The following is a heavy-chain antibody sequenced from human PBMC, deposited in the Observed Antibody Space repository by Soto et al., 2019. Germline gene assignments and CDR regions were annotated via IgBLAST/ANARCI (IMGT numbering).Heavy chain of an antibody. CDR1: GFTFSSYA. J-gene: IGHJ4*02. CDR2: ISGSGGST. V-gene: IGHV3-23*01. CDR3: AKDPEVVVTAPDY. Sequence: GGSLRPSCAASGFTFSSYAMNWVGRAPGKGLEWVSAISGSGGSTYYVDSVEGRFTISRDNSRNTLYLQMNSLRAEDTAVYYCAKDPEVVVTAPDYWGQGTLVTVSS. D-gene: IGHD2-21*02.